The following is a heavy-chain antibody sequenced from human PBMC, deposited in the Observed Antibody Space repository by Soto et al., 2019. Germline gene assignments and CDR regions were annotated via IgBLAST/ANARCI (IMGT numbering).Heavy chain of an antibody. CDR3: ARDHPHSYGVYYFDY. CDR1: GYTFTSYA. D-gene: IGHD5-18*01. CDR2: INAGNGNT. J-gene: IGHJ4*02. V-gene: IGHV1-3*01. Sequence: ASVKVSCKASGYTFTSYAMHWVRQAPGQRLEWMGWINAGNGNTKYSQKFQGRVTITADKSTSTAYMELSSLRSEDTAVYYCARDHPHSYGVYYFDYWGQGTPVTVSS.